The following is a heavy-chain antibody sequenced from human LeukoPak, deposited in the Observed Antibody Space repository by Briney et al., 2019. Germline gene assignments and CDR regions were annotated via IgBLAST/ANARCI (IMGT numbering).Heavy chain of an antibody. CDR2: IYYSGST. CDR1: GGSISSGGYY. J-gene: IGHJ5*02. CDR3: ARAVDYGSEFDP. D-gene: IGHD3-10*01. V-gene: IGHV4-31*03. Sequence: SETLSLTCTVSGGSISSGGYYWSWIRQHPGKGLEWIGYIYYSGSTYYNPSLKSRVTISVDTSKNQFSLRLSSVTAADTAVYYCARAVDYGSEFDPWGQGTLVTVSS.